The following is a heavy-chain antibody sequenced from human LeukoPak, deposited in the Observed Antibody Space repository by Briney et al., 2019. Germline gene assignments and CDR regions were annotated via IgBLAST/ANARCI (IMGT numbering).Heavy chain of an antibody. D-gene: IGHD4-17*01. CDR2: ISGSGGST. J-gene: IGHJ4*02. CDR1: GFTFSSYA. V-gene: IGHV3-23*01. Sequence: PGGSLRLSCAASGFTFSSYAMSWVRQAPGKGLEWVSAISGSGGSTYYADSVKGRFTIPRDNSKNTLYLQMNSLRAEDTAVYYCAKSVSGLSTVTTIQWGQGTLVTVSS. CDR3: AKSVSGLSTVTTIQ.